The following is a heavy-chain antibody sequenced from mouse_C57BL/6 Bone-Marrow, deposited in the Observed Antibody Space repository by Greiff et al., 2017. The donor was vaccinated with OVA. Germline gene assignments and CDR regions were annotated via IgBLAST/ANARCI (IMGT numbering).Heavy chain of an antibody. CDR1: GFTFSDYY. CDR2: INYDGSST. V-gene: IGHV5-16*01. Sequence: EVMLVESEGGLVQPGSSMKLSCTASGFTFSDYYMAWVRQVPEKGLEWVANINYDGSSTYYLDSLKSRFIISRDNAKNILYLQMSSLKSEDTATYYCARDDGYWAWFAYWGQGTLVTVSA. CDR3: ARDDGYWAWFAY. J-gene: IGHJ3*01. D-gene: IGHD2-3*01.